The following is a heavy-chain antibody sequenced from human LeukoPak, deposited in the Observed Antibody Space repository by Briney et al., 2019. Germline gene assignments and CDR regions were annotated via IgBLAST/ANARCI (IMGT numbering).Heavy chain of an antibody. V-gene: IGHV4-59*01. D-gene: IGHD1-7*01. CDR3: ARARGELWPDAFDI. CDR2: IYYSGST. J-gene: IGHJ3*02. Sequence: SETLPLTCTVSGGSISSYYWSWIRQPPGKGLEWIGYIYYSGSTNYNPSLKSRVTISVDTSKNQFSLKLSSVTAADTAVYYCARARGELWPDAFDIWGQGTMVTVSS. CDR1: GGSISSYY.